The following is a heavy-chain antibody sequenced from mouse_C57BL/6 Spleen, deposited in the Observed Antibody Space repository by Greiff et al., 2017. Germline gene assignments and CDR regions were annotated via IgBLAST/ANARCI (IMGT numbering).Heavy chain of an antibody. J-gene: IGHJ3*01. CDR3: ARGDYDAWFAY. D-gene: IGHD2-4*01. V-gene: IGHV1-80*01. Sequence: VQGVESGAELVKPGASVKISCKASGYAFSSYWMNWVKQRPGKGLEWIGQIYPGDGDTNYNGKFKGKATLTADKSSSTAYMQLSSLTSEDSAVYFCARGDYDAWFAYWGQGTLVTVSA. CDR2: IYPGDGDT. CDR1: GYAFSSYW.